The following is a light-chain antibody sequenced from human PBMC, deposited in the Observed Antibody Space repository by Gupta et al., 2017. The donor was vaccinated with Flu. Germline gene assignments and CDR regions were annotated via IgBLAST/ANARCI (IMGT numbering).Light chain of an antibody. V-gene: IGKV1-5*03. Sequence: DIQMTQSPSALSASVGDRVTITCQASQNIRNCLAWYKQKPGKAPELLIYQASTLEGGVPSRFTGSGSGTEFTLTISSLQPDDFATYYCQQYDTYYTFGGGTKVDIK. CDR3: QQYDTYYT. CDR1: QNIRNC. J-gene: IGKJ4*01. CDR2: QAS.